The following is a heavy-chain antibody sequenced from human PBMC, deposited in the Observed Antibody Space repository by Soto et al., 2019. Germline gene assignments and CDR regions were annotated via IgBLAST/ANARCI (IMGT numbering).Heavy chain of an antibody. V-gene: IGHV4-4*02. Sequence: QVQLQESGPGLVKPSGTLSLTCAVSSGSISSSNWWSWVRQPPPKGLEWIGVIYHSGSTNYNPSRKIRVPISVDKSKNQYSLKLSSVTAADTAGYYCARRSVAGKRAFDYWGQGTLVTVSS. CDR3: ARRSVAGKRAFDY. CDR1: SGSISSSNW. D-gene: IGHD6-19*01. J-gene: IGHJ4*02. CDR2: IYHSGST.